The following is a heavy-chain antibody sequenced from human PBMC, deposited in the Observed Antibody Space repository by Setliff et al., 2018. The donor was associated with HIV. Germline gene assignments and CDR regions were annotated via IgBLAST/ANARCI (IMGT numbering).Heavy chain of an antibody. CDR2: IIPIFNTG. V-gene: IGHV1-69*13. CDR1: GGIFINSA. Sequence: SVKVSCKASGGIFINSAFNWVRQAPGQGLDWMGSIIPIFNTGNYAQNFQGRVTVTADGSTSTAYMELSGLRSEDTAVYYCTTGRHYYDSSDYPADPFDVWGQGTLVTVSS. CDR3: TTGRHYYDSSDYPADPFDV. D-gene: IGHD3-22*01. J-gene: IGHJ3*01.